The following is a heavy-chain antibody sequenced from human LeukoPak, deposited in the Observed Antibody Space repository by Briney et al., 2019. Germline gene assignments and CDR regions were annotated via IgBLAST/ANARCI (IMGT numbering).Heavy chain of an antibody. J-gene: IGHJ6*02. D-gene: IGHD1-14*01. CDR2: ISWNSGSI. CDR3: AKSKGSSVSHYGMDV. V-gene: IGHV3-9*01. Sequence: GGSLRLSCAASGFTFDDYAMHWVRQAPGKGLEWVSGISWNSGSIGYADSVKGRLTISRDNAKNSLYLQMNSLRAEDTALYYCAKSKGSSVSHYGMDVWGQGPTVTVSS. CDR1: GFTFDDYA.